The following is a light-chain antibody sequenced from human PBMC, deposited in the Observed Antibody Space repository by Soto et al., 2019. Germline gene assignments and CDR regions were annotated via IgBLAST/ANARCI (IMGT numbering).Light chain of an antibody. CDR2: SNK. J-gene: IGLJ2*01. V-gene: IGLV1-44*01. CDR1: SSNIGTNT. Sequence: QAVVTQPPSASGTPGQRVTISCSGSSSNIGTNTVNWYQQLPGSAPKFLIYSNKQRPSGVPDRFSGSKSGTSASLAISGLQPDDEADYYCAAWDGSLNGVLFGGGTKLTVL. CDR3: AAWDGSLNGVL.